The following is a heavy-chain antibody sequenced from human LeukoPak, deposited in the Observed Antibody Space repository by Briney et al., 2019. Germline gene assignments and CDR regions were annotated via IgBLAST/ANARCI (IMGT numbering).Heavy chain of an antibody. CDR2: ISGSGADT. Sequence: PGGSLRLSCAASGFTFTDYGMSWVRQAPGKGLEWVSAISGSGADTYYADSVKGRFTISRDNSKNTLFLHMNTLRAEDTALYYCAKGLTTHDYWGQGTLVTVSS. D-gene: IGHD4-11*01. J-gene: IGHJ4*02. CDR3: AKGLTTHDY. V-gene: IGHV3-23*01. CDR1: GFTFTDYG.